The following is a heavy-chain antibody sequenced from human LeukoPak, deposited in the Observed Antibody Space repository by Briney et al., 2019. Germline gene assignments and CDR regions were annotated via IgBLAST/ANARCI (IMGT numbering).Heavy chain of an antibody. CDR1: GFPFSSYW. CDR2: IKKDGSDK. Sequence: GGSLRLSCAASGFPFSSYWMSWVRQAPGKGREWVANIKKDGSDKYYVDSVKGRFTIYRDNANTSLYLQMNSLRAEDTAVYYCARDLSGVTGYTYGRGIDYWGQGTLVTVSS. D-gene: IGHD5-18*01. V-gene: IGHV3-7*01. J-gene: IGHJ4*02. CDR3: ARDLSGVTGYTYGRGIDY.